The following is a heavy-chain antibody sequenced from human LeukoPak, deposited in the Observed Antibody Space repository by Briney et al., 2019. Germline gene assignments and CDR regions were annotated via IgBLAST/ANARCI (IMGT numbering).Heavy chain of an antibody. CDR1: GGSFSGYY. V-gene: IGHV4-34*01. CDR2: INHSGST. D-gene: IGHD3-3*01. J-gene: IGHJ6*02. Sequence: SETLSLTCAVYGGSFSGYYWSWIRQPPGKGLEWIGEINHSGSTNYNPSLKSRVTISVDTSKNQFSLKLSSVTAADTAVYYCARLAFNDFWSGYLPYSNYYYYYGMDVWGQGTTVTVSS. CDR3: ARLAFNDFWSGYLPYSNYYYYYGMDV.